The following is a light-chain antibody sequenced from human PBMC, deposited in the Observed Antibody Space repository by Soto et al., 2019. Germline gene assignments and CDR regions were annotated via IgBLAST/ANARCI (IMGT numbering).Light chain of an antibody. J-gene: IGLJ1*01. V-gene: IGLV2-14*03. Sequence: QSVLTQPASVSGSPGQSITISCTGTSSDVGGYNYVSWYQHHPGKAPKLMIYDVSNRPSGVSNRFSGSKSGNTASLTISGLQPEDVFYYYCRPHTTSNFRQIVFVTAPIVTDL. CDR3: RPHTTSNFRQIV. CDR2: DVS. CDR1: SSDVGGYNY.